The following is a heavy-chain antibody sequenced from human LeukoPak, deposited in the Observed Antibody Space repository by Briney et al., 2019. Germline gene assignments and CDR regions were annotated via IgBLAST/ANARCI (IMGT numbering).Heavy chain of an antibody. Sequence: PGGSLRLSCAASGFTFSNYWMNWVRQAPGKGLEWVSRINSDGSSTSYADSVKGRFTISRDNAKNTLYLQMNSLRAEDTAVYYCAREAGTFDYWGQGTLVTVSS. D-gene: IGHD1-7*01. J-gene: IGHJ4*02. CDR1: GFTFSNYW. CDR3: AREAGTFDY. CDR2: INSDGSST. V-gene: IGHV3-74*01.